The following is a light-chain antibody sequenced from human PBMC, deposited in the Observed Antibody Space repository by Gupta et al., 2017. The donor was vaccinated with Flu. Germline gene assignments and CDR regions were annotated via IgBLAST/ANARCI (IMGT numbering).Light chain of an antibody. Sequence: SSNIGSKTVNWYQYLPGTAPKLLIYSNNHRPSGVPVRFSGSKSGSSASRAISVLQTEDEAVYYCASWDDSLNGVHFGGGTQLTGL. CDR2: SNN. CDR1: SSNIGSKT. V-gene: IGLV1-44*01. J-gene: IGLJ2*01. CDR3: ASWDDSLNGVH.